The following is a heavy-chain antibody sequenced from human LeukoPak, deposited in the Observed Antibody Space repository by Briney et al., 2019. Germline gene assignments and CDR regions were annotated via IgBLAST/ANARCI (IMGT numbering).Heavy chain of an antibody. CDR2: ISAYNGNT. Sequence: ASVKVSCKASGYTFTSYGISWVRQAPGQGLEWMGWISAYNGNTNFAQKLQDRVTMTTDTSTSTAYMELRSLRSDDTAVYYCARSLMGYPFDYWGQGTLVTVSS. CDR1: GYTFTSYG. J-gene: IGHJ4*02. V-gene: IGHV1-18*01. D-gene: IGHD2-2*01. CDR3: ARSLMGYPFDY.